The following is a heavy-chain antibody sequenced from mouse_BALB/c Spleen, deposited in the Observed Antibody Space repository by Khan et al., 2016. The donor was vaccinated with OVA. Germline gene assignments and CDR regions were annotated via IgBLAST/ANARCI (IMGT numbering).Heavy chain of an antibody. D-gene: IGHD2-1*01. CDR3: GRGRGHYRFAY. CDR2: ISTYYGDA. CDR1: GYTFTDFA. V-gene: IGHV1S137*01. Sequence: QVQLKESGAELVRPGVSVKISCKGSGYTFTDFAMHWVKQSHAKSLEWLGVISTYYGDANYNQNFKGKATMTVDKSSSTAYMELARLTSEDSASDYWGRGRGHYRFAYWGQGTLVTVSA. J-gene: IGHJ3*01.